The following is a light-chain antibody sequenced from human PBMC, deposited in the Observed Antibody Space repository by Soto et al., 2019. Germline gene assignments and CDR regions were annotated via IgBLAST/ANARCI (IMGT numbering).Light chain of an antibody. J-gene: IGKJ2*01. Sequence: EIVLTQSPGTLSLSPGERANLSCSASQSVSSSYLAWYQHKPGLAPRLLIYGASSRATGIPDRFSGSGSRTDVTITISRLEPEDFAVYYCQQYGSSPTYTFGQGTKLEIK. CDR3: QQYGSSPTYT. V-gene: IGKV3-20*01. CDR1: QSVSSSY. CDR2: GAS.